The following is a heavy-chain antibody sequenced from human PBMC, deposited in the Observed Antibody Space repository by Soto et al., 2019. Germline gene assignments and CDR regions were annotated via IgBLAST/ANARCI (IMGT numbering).Heavy chain of an antibody. V-gene: IGHV4-61*01. Sequence: QVQLQESGPGLVKPSETLSLTCTVSGGSVSSGSYYWSWIRQPPGKGLEWIGYIYYSGSTNYNPSLKSRVTISVDTSKSQFSLKLSSVTAADTAVYYCARGPTTKIAVAGTGGFDYWGQGTLVTVSS. J-gene: IGHJ4*02. D-gene: IGHD6-19*01. CDR2: IYYSGST. CDR3: ARGPTTKIAVAGTGGFDY. CDR1: GGSVSSGSYY.